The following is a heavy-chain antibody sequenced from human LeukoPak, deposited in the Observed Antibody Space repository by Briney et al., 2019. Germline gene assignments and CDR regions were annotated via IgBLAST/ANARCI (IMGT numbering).Heavy chain of an antibody. J-gene: IGHJ4*02. CDR3: ARDRLGYYFDY. CDR1: GFTFSSYA. V-gene: IGHV3-30*04. D-gene: IGHD7-27*01. CDR2: ISYDGSNK. Sequence: GGSLRLSCAAPGFTFSSYAMHWVRQAPGKGLEWVAVISYDGSNKYYADSVKGRFTISRDNSKNTLYLQMNSLRAEDTAVYYCARDRLGYYFDYWGQGTLVTVSS.